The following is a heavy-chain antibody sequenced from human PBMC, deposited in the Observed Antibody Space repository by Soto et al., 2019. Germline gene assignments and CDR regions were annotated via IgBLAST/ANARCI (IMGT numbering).Heavy chain of an antibody. CDR2: IYYIGST. CDR3: ARGLRRQLLNWFDP. V-gene: IGHV4-59*01. CDR1: GGSISSYY. J-gene: IGHJ5*02. Sequence: SETMSLTCTVSGGSISSYYWSWIRQPPGKGLEWIGYIYYIGSTNYNPSLKSRVTISVDTSKNQFSLKLSSVTAADTAVYYCARGLRRQLLNWFDPWGQGTLVTVSS. D-gene: IGHD2-2*01.